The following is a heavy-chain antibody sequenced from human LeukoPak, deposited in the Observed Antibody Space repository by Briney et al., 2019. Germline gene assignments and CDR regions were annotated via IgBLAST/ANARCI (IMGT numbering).Heavy chain of an antibody. CDR2: ISENGDNT. CDR3: AKGASHDTVDWFDP. J-gene: IGHJ5*02. D-gene: IGHD5-18*01. Sequence: GGSLRLSCAASGFRFSHYGMSWVRQAPGKGLEWVSGISENGDNTYYADSVKGRFTISRDNSRDTLYLQMNSLGPEDTAVYYCAKGASHDTVDWFDPWGQGTLVSVSS. V-gene: IGHV3-23*01. CDR1: GFRFSHYG.